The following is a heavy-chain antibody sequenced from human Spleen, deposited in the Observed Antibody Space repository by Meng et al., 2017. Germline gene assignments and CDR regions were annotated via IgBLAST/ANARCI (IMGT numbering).Heavy chain of an antibody. CDR1: AWSFSGYY. V-gene: IGHV4-34*01. Sequence: SETLSLTCAVYAWSFSGYYWGWIRQPPGDGLERIGSIYYGRSTYYNPSLKSRVTISVDTSKKQFSLKLNSVTPEETAVYYCGRGDGHLSQGGQGTMVTVSS. CDR2: IYYGRST. J-gene: IGHJ4*02. CDR3: GRGDGHLSQ.